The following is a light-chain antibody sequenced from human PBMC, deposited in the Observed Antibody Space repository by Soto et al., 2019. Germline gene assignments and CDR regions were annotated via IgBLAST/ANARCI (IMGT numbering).Light chain of an antibody. CDR3: LQDYSFPYT. Sequence: ASQMTQSPSSMSASVGHRVTITCRASQGITNDLGWYQQKPGKAPKLLIYAASSLQSGVPSRFSGRGSGTDVTLTITSLQPEDFATYYCLQDYSFPYTFGQGTKLEIK. CDR2: AAS. V-gene: IGKV1-6*01. CDR1: QGITND. J-gene: IGKJ2*01.